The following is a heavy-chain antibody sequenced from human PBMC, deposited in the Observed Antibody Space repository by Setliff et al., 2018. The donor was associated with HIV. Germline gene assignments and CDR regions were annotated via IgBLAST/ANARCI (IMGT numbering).Heavy chain of an antibody. CDR2: IITDGSTT. D-gene: IGHD2-2*01. Sequence: PGGSLRLSCAAPGLTFSGHWMHWVRQSPGKGLMWVSNIITDGSTTNYADSVKGRFTTSRDNAKNTLYLQMNSLRVEDTGIYYCTSHLFGTSPPGKDWGQGTLVTVSS. J-gene: IGHJ4*02. CDR3: TSHLFGTSPPGKD. CDR1: GLTFSGHW. V-gene: IGHV3-74*01.